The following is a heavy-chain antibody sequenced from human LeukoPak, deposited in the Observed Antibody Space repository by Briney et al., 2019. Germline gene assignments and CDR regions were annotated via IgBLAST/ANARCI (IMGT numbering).Heavy chain of an antibody. D-gene: IGHD3-10*01. V-gene: IGHV5-51*01. CDR1: GYSFATYW. J-gene: IGHJ4*02. CDR2: IYPSDSDT. Sequence: GESLKISCKGSGYSFATYWIGWVRQMPGKGLEWMGIIYPSDSDTRYSPSFRGQVTISADQSINTAYLQWSSLKASDTAMYYCARHETMVRGVTDWGQGTLVTVSS. CDR3: ARHETMVRGVTD.